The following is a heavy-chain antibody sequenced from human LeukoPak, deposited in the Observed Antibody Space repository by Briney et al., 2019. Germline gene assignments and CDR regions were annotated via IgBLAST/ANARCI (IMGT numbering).Heavy chain of an antibody. CDR3: PKAAYEILTGYYDY. D-gene: IGHD3-9*01. CDR2: ISGSGGST. CDR1: GFTFSSYA. V-gene: IGHV3-23*01. Sequence: PGGSLRLSCAASGFTFSSYAMSWVRQAPGKGLEWVSAISGSGGSTYYADSVKGRFTISRDNSKNTLYLQMNSLRAEDTAVYFKPKAAYEILTGYYDYWGQGTLVTVSS. J-gene: IGHJ4*02.